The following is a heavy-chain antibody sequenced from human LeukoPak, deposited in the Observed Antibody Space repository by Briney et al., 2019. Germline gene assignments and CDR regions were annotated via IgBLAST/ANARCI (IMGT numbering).Heavy chain of an antibody. CDR2: VDPEDGET. J-gene: IGHJ3*02. Sequence: ASVKISCKVSGYTFTDYYMHWVQQAPGKGLKWMGLVDPEDGETIYAEKFQGRVTITADTSTDTAYMELSSLRSEDTAVYYCATEGLIAVAGTVAFDIWGQGTMVTVSS. D-gene: IGHD6-19*01. V-gene: IGHV1-69-2*01. CDR3: ATEGLIAVAGTVAFDI. CDR1: GYTFTDYY.